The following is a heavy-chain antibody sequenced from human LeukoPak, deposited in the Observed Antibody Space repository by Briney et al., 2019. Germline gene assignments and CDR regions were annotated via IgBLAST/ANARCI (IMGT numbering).Heavy chain of an antibody. D-gene: IGHD1-14*01. J-gene: IGHJ4*02. V-gene: IGHV3-30-3*02. CDR1: GFTFSSYA. Sequence: GGSLRLSCAASGFTFSSYAMHWVRQAPGKGLEWVAVISYDGSNKYYADSVKGRFTISRDNSKNTLYLQMNSLRADDTAVYYCAKPDGPDYWGQGTLVTVSS. CDR2: ISYDGSNK. CDR3: AKPDGPDY.